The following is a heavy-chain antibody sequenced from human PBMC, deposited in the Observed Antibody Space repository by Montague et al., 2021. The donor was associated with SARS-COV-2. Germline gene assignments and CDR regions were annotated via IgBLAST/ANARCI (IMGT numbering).Heavy chain of an antibody. CDR2: INHSGST. CDR1: GGSFSGYY. V-gene: IGHV4-34*01. Sequence: SETLSLTCAVYGGSFSGYYWSWIRKPQGKGLEWIGEINHSGSTNYNPSLKSRVTISVDTSKNQFSLKLSSVTAADTAVYFCARGPGVDNILAIYYYDGMDVWGQGTPVTVSS. CDR3: ARGPGVDNILAIYYYDGMDV. D-gene: IGHD3-3*01. J-gene: IGHJ6*02.